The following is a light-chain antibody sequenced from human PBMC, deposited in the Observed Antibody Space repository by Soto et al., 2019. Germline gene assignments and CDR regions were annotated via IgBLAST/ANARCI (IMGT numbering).Light chain of an antibody. CDR3: QQYDNLLPIT. V-gene: IGKV1-33*01. CDR1: QDIAKN. CDR2: DAS. Sequence: IQMTQSPSSLSASVGDRVTITCQASQDIAKNLNWYQQKPGKAPKLLIYDASSLQTGVPSRFSGSGTAKTFTFTISSLQSEDIATCYCQQYDNLLPITFGQGTRLEIK. J-gene: IGKJ5*01.